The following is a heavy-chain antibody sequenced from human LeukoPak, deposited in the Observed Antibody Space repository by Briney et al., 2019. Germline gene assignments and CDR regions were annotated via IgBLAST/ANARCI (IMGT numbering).Heavy chain of an antibody. CDR1: GGSFSGYY. CDR3: ARGGLMTTVTTSLGNWFDP. J-gene: IGHJ5*02. Sequence: SETLSLTCAVYGGSFSGYYWSWIRQPPGKGLEWIGEINHSGSTNYNPSLKSRVTISVDTSKNQFSLKLSSVTAADTAVYYCARGGLMTTVTTSLGNWFDPWGQGTLVTVSS. V-gene: IGHV4-34*01. CDR2: INHSGST. D-gene: IGHD4-17*01.